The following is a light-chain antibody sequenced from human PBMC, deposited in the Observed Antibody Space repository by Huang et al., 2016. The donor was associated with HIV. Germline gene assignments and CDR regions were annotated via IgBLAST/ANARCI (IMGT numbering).Light chain of an antibody. CDR1: ESIDNN. Sequence: DIVMTQSPATLSVSPGERATLSCRASESIDNNLAWYQQKPGQAPRLLIYGTSARATAIPGRFRGSGSGTQFTLTISSLQSEDFAVYHCQQYNAWPLTFGGGTKVEIK. V-gene: IGKV3-15*01. J-gene: IGKJ4*01. CDR3: QQYNAWPLT. CDR2: GTS.